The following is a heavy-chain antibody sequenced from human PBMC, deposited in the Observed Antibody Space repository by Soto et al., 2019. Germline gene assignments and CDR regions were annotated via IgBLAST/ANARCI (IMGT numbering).Heavy chain of an antibody. D-gene: IGHD6-19*01. CDR3: ARDQAVAVNADNWFDT. J-gene: IGHJ5*02. V-gene: IGHV4-4*07. CDR1: GGSITDYS. Sequence: TLSLTCTVSGGSITDYSWVWIRQPAGKGLEWIGRIFSSGSTNYNPSLKGRITMSLDTSKNQFSLKLNSATATDTAVYFCARDQAVAVNADNWFDTWGQGILVTVSS. CDR2: IFSSGST.